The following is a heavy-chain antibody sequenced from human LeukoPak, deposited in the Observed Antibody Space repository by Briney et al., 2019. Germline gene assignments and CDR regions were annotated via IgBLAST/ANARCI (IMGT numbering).Heavy chain of an antibody. CDR1: GYTLTGYY. V-gene: IGHV1-2*02. Sequence: ASVKVSCKASGYTLTGYYMHWVRQAPGQGLEWMGWINPNSGDTHYAQNFQGRVTLTRDTSISTAYMELSSLRSDDTAVYYCARDSGFYGSGTYSLGYWYFRLWGRGTLVTVSS. J-gene: IGHJ2*01. CDR2: INPNSGDT. CDR3: ARDSGFYGSGTYSLGYWYFRL. D-gene: IGHD3-10*01.